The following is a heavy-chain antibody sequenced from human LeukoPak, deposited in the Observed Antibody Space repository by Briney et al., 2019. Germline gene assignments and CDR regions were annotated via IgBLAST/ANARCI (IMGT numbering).Heavy chain of an antibody. J-gene: IGHJ4*02. V-gene: IGHV4-39*01. D-gene: IGHD1-26*01. CDR2: VYYSGSS. CDR3: ARPGNSGTYDY. CDR1: GGSISSYY. Sequence: SETLSLTCTVSGGSISSYYWSWIRQPPGKGLEWIGSVYYSGSSYYNPSLKSRVTISADTSKNQFSLKLNSVTAADTAVYFCARPGNSGTYDYWGQGTLVTVSS.